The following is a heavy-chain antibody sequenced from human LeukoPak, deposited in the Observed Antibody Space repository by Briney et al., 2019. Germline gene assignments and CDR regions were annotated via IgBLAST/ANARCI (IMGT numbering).Heavy chain of an antibody. CDR3: AKAGRSGWYPGWPFDI. D-gene: IGHD6-19*01. CDR1: GFTFITYA. J-gene: IGHJ3*02. V-gene: IGHV3-23*01. CDR2: IRDSGGGT. Sequence: GGSLRLSCAASGFTFITYAMSWVRQAPGKGLQWVSVIRDSGGGTYYADSVKGRFTISRDNSKNTLYLQMNSLRAEDTAVYYCAKAGRSGWYPGWPFDIWGQGTMVTVSS.